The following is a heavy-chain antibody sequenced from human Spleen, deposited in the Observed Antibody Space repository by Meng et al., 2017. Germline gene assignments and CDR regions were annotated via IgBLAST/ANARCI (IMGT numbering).Heavy chain of an antibody. Sequence: GESLKISCAASGFTFSNAWMSWVRQAPGTGLEWVGRIKSIPDGGTTDYAAPVKGRFTISRDDSKNTLFLQMNSLKTEDTAVYYCAALMVPVWGQGSLVTVSS. J-gene: IGHJ4*02. CDR2: IKSIPDGGTT. CDR3: AALMVPV. V-gene: IGHV3-15*01. D-gene: IGHD2-8*01. CDR1: GFTFSNAW.